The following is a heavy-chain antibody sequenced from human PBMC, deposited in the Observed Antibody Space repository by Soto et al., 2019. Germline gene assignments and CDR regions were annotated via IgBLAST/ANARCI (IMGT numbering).Heavy chain of an antibody. CDR3: ARERGSVVPAAMDYYYYYYMDV. D-gene: IGHD2-2*01. J-gene: IGHJ6*03. CDR2: ISAYNGNT. CDR1: GYTFTSYG. Sequence: ASVKVSCKASGYTFTSYGISWVRQAPGQGLEWMGWISAYNGNTNYAQKLQGRVTMTTDTSTSTAYMELRSLRSDDTAVYYCARERGSVVPAAMDYYYYYYMDVWGKGTTVTVSS. V-gene: IGHV1-18*01.